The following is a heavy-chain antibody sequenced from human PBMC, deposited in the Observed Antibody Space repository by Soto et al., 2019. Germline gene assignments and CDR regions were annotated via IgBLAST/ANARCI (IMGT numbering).Heavy chain of an antibody. CDR3: ATTIFGLVVTAYYFDH. CDR2: MYQSGST. J-gene: IGHJ4*02. V-gene: IGHV4-39*01. CDR1: GGSINSSNYY. Sequence: QLQLQASGPGLVKPSETLSLTCTVSGGSINSSNYYWGWIRQSPGKGLEWIGSMYQSGSTFYNPSLKSRATISVDTSKNQFSLKLTSVTAADSAVYYCATTIFGLVVTAYYFDHWGQGILVSVSS. D-gene: IGHD3-3*01.